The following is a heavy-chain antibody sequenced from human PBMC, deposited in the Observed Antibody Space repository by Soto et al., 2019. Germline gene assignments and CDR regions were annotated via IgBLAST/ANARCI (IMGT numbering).Heavy chain of an antibody. Sequence: EVQLLESGGGLVQPGGSLRLSCAASGFTFSSYAMSWVRQAPGKGLEWVSAISGSGGSTYYADSVKGRFTISRDNSKNTLYLQMNSLRAEDTAVYYCAKDPTTMIVVVTLPYFDYWGQGTLVTVSS. J-gene: IGHJ4*02. D-gene: IGHD3-22*01. CDR1: GFTFSSYA. V-gene: IGHV3-23*01. CDR2: ISGSGGST. CDR3: AKDPTTMIVVVTLPYFDY.